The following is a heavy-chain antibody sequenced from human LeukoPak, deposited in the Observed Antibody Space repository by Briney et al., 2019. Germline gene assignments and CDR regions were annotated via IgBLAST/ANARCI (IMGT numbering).Heavy chain of an antibody. CDR3: AKDGFVPPPHSISSGRPYYFDY. D-gene: IGHD6-13*01. CDR1: GFTFRTSG. Sequence: GGTLRLSCAASGFTFRTSGMSWVRQAPGKGLEWVSSISGSGGSLYYADSVKGRFTFSRDNSKNTLYLQMNSLRAEDTAIYYCAKDGFVPPPHSISSGRPYYFDYWGRGILVTVSS. J-gene: IGHJ4*02. V-gene: IGHV3-23*01. CDR2: ISGSGGSL.